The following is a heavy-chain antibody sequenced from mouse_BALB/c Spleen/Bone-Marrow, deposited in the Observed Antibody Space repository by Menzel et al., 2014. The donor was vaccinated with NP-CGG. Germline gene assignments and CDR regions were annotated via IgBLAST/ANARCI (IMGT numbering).Heavy chain of an antibody. D-gene: IGHD2-1*01. CDR2: ISSGGSYT. V-gene: IGHV5-6-4*01. J-gene: IGHJ4*01. CDR1: GFTFSSYT. CDR3: TRDGKGNYDYAMDY. Sequence: EVKLMESGGGSVKPGGSLKLSCAASGFTFSSYTMSWVRQTPEERLEWVATISSGGSYTYYPDSVKGRFTISRDNAKNTLYLQMSSLKSEDTAMYYCTRDGKGNYDYAMDYWGQGTSVTVSS.